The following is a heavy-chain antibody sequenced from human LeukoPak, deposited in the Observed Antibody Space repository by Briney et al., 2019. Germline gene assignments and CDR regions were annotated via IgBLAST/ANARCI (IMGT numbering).Heavy chain of an antibody. CDR2: IYYSGST. D-gene: IGHD6-13*01. Sequence: SETLSLTCTVSGGSISSYYWSWIRQPPGKGLEWIGYIYYSGSTNYNPSLKSRVTISVDTSKNQFSLKLSSVTAADTAVYYCARRAAVYYYYGMDVWGQGTMVTVSS. J-gene: IGHJ6*02. CDR1: GGSISSYY. V-gene: IGHV4-59*08. CDR3: ARRAAVYYYYGMDV.